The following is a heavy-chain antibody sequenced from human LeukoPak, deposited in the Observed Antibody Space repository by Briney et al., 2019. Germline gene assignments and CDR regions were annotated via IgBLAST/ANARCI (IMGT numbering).Heavy chain of an antibody. D-gene: IGHD3-22*01. CDR1: AFTFSTFA. CDR3: AKDPYYYDSSGYYPTFDY. V-gene: IGHV3-23*01. Sequence: GGSLRLSCAASAFTFSTFAMSWVRQAPGKGLEWVSAISGSGGSTYYADSVKGRFTISRDNSKNTLYLQMNSLRAEDTAVYYCAKDPYYYDSSGYYPTFDYWGQGTLVTVSS. CDR2: ISGSGGST. J-gene: IGHJ4*02.